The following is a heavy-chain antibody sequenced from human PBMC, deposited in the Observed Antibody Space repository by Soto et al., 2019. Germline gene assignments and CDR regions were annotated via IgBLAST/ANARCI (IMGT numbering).Heavy chain of an antibody. CDR1: GYSFTSYD. J-gene: IGHJ6*03. V-gene: IGHV1-8*01. CDR2: MNPNSGNT. D-gene: IGHD3-10*01. CDR3: ARYYYGSGSYSPMVGYYYYYMDV. Sequence: RASVKVSCKASGYSFTSYDINWVRQATGQGLEWMGWMNPNSGNTGYAQKFQGRVTMTRNTSISTAYMELSSLRSEDTAVYYCARYYYGSGSYSPMVGYYYYYMDVWGKGTTVTAP.